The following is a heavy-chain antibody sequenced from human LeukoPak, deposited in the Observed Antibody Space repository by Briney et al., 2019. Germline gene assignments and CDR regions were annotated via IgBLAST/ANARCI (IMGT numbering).Heavy chain of an antibody. CDR1: GLPVSHNY. J-gene: IGHJ4*02. CDR2: IYSCSTT. CDR3: AGDGYSGDHWLN. D-gene: IGHD5-12*01. V-gene: IGHV3-53*01. Sequence: GGSLRLSCALSGLPVSHNYVTWVRQARGKGVEWVSLIYSCSTTYYADSVKGRFTTTRDNSKNTLYLQMNSLRAEDTAVYYCAGDGYSGDHWLNWGQGTLVTVSS.